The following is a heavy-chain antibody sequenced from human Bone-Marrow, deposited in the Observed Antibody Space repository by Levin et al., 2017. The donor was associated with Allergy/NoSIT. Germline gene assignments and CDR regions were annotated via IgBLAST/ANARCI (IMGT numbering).Heavy chain of an antibody. V-gene: IGHV4-4*02. J-gene: IGHJ4*02. Sequence: SETLSLTCAVSGGSIADSNWWSWVRQPPGKGLEWIGEMYHSGSANYNPSLKSRVTISVDASKNQLSLKLSSVTAADTAVYFCARRKYGSGSYFDFWGQGSLVTVSS. CDR1: GGSIADSNW. D-gene: IGHD3-10*01. CDR3: ARRKYGSGSYFDF. CDR2: MYHSGSA.